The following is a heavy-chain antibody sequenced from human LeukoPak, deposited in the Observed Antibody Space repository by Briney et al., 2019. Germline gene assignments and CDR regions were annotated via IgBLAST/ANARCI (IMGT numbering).Heavy chain of an antibody. CDR2: IIPIFGTA. J-gene: IGHJ3*02. Sequence: SVKVSCKASGGTFSSYAISWVRQAPGQGLGWMGGIIPIFGTANYAQKFQGRVTITTDESTSTAYMELSSLRSEDTAVYYCARVNSGSYYGAFDIWGQGTMVTVSS. V-gene: IGHV1-69*05. CDR1: GGTFSSYA. CDR3: ARVNSGSYYGAFDI. D-gene: IGHD1-26*01.